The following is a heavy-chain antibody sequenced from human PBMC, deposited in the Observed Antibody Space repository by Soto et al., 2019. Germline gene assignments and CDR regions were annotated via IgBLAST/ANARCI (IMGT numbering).Heavy chain of an antibody. CDR3: ATDSGSYSGYSYYAMDV. CDR2: ISSSGSSI. CDR1: GLTFSGYE. V-gene: IGHV3-48*03. J-gene: IGHJ6*02. D-gene: IGHD1-26*01. Sequence: PAGSLRLSCAASGLTFSGYEMNWVCQAPGKGLEWVSYISSSGSSISYADSVKGRFTITRDNAKNSLYLQMNSLRAEDTAVYYCATDSGSYSGYSYYAMDVWGQGTTVTVSS.